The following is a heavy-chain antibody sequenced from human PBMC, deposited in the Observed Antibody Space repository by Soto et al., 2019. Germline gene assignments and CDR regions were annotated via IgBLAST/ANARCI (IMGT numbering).Heavy chain of an antibody. CDR3: AREYSSSWYGH. CDR2: IYWNDDK. V-gene: IGHV2-5*01. J-gene: IGHJ1*01. D-gene: IGHD6-13*01. CDR1: GFSLSTNAVG. Sequence: QITLKESGPTLVKPTQTLTLTCTFSGFSLSTNAVGVGWIRQPPGKALEWLALIYWNDDKRYSPSLKSRLTLTKATAKNQVVLTMTNVDPVDTATYYCAREYSSSWYGHWGQGTLVTVSS.